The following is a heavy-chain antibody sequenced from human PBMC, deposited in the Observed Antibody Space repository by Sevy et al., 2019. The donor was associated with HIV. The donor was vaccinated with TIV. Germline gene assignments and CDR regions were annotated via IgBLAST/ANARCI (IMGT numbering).Heavy chain of an antibody. V-gene: IGHV1-24*01. CDR1: GYTLIEFS. CDR2: FDPEDGET. D-gene: IGHD2-2*01. Sequence: GSVKVSCKVSGYTLIEFSMHWVRQAPGKGLEWMGGFDPEDGETIYAQRFQGRVTMTEDTYTDTAYMEPSSLGSEATAVYYCATGLPGEYVDCSNCYSDYFADWGQGTLVTVSS. J-gene: IGHJ4*02. CDR3: ATGLPGEYVDCSNCYSDYFAD.